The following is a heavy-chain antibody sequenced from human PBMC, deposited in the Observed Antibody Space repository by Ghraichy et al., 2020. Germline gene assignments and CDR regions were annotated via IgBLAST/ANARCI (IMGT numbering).Heavy chain of an antibody. J-gene: IGHJ4*02. V-gene: IGHV4-59*01. CDR2: ISYSGST. CDR3: ARVGVASTFYSDY. CDR1: GGSISSYY. Sequence: SETLSLTCTVSGGSISSYYWSWIRQPPGRGLEWIGYISYSGSTNYNPSLKSRVTVSVDTSKNQFSLKMSSVTAADTAVYYCARVGVASTFYSDYWGQGTLVTVSS. D-gene: IGHD6-19*01.